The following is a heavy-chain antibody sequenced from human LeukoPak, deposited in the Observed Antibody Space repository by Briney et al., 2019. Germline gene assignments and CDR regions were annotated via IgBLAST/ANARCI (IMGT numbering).Heavy chain of an antibody. D-gene: IGHD4-23*01. Sequence: GGSLRLSCAASGFTFSSYEMNWVRQAPGKGLEWVSYISSSGSTIYYADSVKGRFTISRDNAKNSLYLQMNSLRVEDTAVYYCARDGRRGVVTQGGYSDYWGQGTLVTVSS. CDR3: ARDGRRGVVTQGGYSDY. J-gene: IGHJ4*02. V-gene: IGHV3-48*03. CDR2: ISSSGSTI. CDR1: GFTFSSYE.